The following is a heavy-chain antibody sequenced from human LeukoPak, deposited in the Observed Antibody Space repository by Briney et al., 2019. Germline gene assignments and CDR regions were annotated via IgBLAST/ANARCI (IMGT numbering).Heavy chain of an antibody. D-gene: IGHD1-26*01. CDR1: GGTFSSYA. J-gene: IGHJ4*02. V-gene: IGHV1-69*05. CDR3: ASRSSGSLVADY. Sequence: GASVKVSCKXSGGTFSSYAISWVRQSPGQGLEWMGRIIPIFGTANYAQKFQGRVTITTDESTSTAYMELSSLRSEDTAVYCCASRSSGSLVADYWGQGTLVTVSS. CDR2: IIPIFGTA.